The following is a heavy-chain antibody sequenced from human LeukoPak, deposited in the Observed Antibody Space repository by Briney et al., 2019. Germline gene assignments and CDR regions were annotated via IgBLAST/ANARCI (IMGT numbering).Heavy chain of an antibody. D-gene: IGHD2-2*01. Sequence: GGSLRLSCAASGFTFSAYNMYWVRQAPGKGLEWISCNSRSSTTIYYADSVKGRFTISRDDAKNSLYLQINSLRDEDTAVYYCARAAGYYAPFDYWGQGTLVTVSS. CDR1: GFTFSAYN. V-gene: IGHV3-48*02. CDR3: ARAAGYYAPFDY. J-gene: IGHJ4*02. CDR2: NSRSSTTI.